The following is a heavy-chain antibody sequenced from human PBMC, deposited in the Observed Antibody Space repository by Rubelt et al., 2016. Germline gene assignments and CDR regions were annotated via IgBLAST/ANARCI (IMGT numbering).Heavy chain of an antibody. CDR1: GFTVSSNY. CDR3: ARDGGGYLRYFDY. Sequence: EVQLVESGGGLVHPGGSLRLSCVVSGFTVSSNYMSWVRQAPGKGLEWGSVICNGGSTYYADSVKGRFTISRDKSKNTLDLQMNSLRADDTAVYYCARDGGGYLRYFDYCGLGTLVTVSS. V-gene: IGHV3-66*01. CDR2: ICNGGST. J-gene: IGHJ4*02. D-gene: IGHD1-26*01.